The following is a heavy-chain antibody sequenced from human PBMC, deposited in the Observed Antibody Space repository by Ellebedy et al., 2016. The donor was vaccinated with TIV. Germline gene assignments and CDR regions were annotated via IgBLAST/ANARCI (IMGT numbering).Heavy chain of an antibody. V-gene: IGHV3-7*01. Sequence: GESLKISCAASGFTFSGYWMSWVRQAPGKGLEWVANLNQDGSDKYCVDSVKGRFIISRDNAKNSLYLQMNSLRAEDTAVYYCAKVAISTATVLSPWYDYWGQGTLVTVSS. CDR1: GFTFSGYW. D-gene: IGHD4-23*01. CDR3: AKVAISTATVLSPWYDY. CDR2: LNQDGSDK. J-gene: IGHJ4*02.